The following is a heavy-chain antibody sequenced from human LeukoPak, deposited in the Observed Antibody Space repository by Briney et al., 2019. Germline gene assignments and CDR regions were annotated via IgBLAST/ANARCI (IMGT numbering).Heavy chain of an antibody. V-gene: IGHV4-59*11. J-gene: IGHJ4*02. Sequence: SETLSLTCTVSGGPIDSHYWSWIRQPPGTGLEWIGWIYYSGTTNYNPSLKSRVTMSVDMSKNQFSLKLSSVIAADTAVYYCAGGNWLVGRNWGQGTLVTVSS. CDR3: AGGNWLVGRN. D-gene: IGHD6-6*01. CDR1: GGPIDSHY. CDR2: IYYSGTT.